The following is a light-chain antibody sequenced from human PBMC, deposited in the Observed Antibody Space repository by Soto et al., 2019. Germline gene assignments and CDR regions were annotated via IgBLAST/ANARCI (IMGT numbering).Light chain of an antibody. J-gene: IGLJ1*01. CDR3: NSYVGSNNYV. V-gene: IGLV2-8*01. CDR2: EVT. Sequence: QSALTQPPSASGSPGQSITISCIGTASDIGRYNYVSWYQPHPGKAPKLIIYEVTKRPSGVPDRFSGSKSGNTASLTVSGLQADDEADYYCNSYVGSNNYVFGTETKVTVL. CDR1: ASDIGRYNY.